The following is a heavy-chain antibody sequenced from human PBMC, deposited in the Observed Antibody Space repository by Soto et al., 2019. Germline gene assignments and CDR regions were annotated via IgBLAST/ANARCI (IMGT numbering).Heavy chain of an antibody. D-gene: IGHD3-22*01. J-gene: IGHJ4*02. CDR1: GGTFSSYA. CDR3: AREPGLGVSYYYVNYFDY. CDR2: IIPIFGTA. Sequence: SVKVSCKASGGTFSSYAISWVRQAPGQGLEWMGGIIPIFGTANYAQKFQGRVTITADESTSTAYMELSSLRSEDTAVYYCAREPGLGVSYYYVNYFDYWGQGTLVTVSS. V-gene: IGHV1-69*13.